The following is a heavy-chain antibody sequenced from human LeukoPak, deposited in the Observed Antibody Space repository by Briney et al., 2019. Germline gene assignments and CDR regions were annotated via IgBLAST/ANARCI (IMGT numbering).Heavy chain of an antibody. CDR2: IYHSVST. Sequence: SETLSLTCAVSGGSISSSNWWSWVRQPPGKGLEWIGEIYHSVSTNYNPSLKSRVTISVDKSKNQFSLKLSSVTAADTAVYYCASKLYGSGSPYDYWGQGTLVTVSS. J-gene: IGHJ4*02. D-gene: IGHD3-10*01. V-gene: IGHV4-4*02. CDR3: ASKLYGSGSPYDY. CDR1: GGSISSSNW.